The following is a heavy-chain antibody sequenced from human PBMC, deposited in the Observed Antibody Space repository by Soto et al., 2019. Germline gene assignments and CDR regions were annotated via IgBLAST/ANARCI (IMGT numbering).Heavy chain of an antibody. D-gene: IGHD5-12*01. CDR2: IYYSGST. CDR1: GGSISSGGYY. V-gene: IGHV4-31*03. Sequence: SETLSLTCTVSGGSISSGGYYWSWIRQHPGKGLEWIGYIYYSGSTYYNPSLKSRVTISVDTSKNQFSLKLSSVTAADTAVYYCARPGACFYGEMATIFDYWGQGTRVIVSS. J-gene: IGHJ4*02. CDR3: ARPGACFYGEMATIFDY.